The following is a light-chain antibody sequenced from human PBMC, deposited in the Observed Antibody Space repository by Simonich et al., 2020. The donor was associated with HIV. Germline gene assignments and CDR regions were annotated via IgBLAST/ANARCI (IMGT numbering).Light chain of an antibody. V-gene: IGKV1-NL1*01. CDR1: QGISNS. Sequence: DIQMTQSPSSLSASVGDRVTITCRARQGISNSLAWYQQKPGKAPKLLLYAVSRLESGVPARFSGSGSGTDYTLTISSLQPEDFATYYCQQYYSTPPTFGQGTKLEIK. J-gene: IGKJ2*01. CDR3: QQYYSTPPT. CDR2: AVS.